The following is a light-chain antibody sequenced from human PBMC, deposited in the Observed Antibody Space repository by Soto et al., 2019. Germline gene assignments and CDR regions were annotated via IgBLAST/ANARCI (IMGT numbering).Light chain of an antibody. CDR3: QHYGTSLYT. J-gene: IGKJ2*01. CDR2: GAS. V-gene: IGKV3-20*01. CDR1: QIISSTY. Sequence: DIVLTQPPGTLSLSPGERATLSCRASQIISSTYLGWYQQKPGQAPRLLIYGASSRATGIPDRFSGSGSGTDFTLTISRLEPEDFAVYYCQHYGTSLYTFGQGTKLEIK.